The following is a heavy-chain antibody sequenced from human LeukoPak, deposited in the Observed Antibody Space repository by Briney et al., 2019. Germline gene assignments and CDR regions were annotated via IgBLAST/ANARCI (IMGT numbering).Heavy chain of an antibody. CDR3: ARFGSDSYGYKYYFDY. Sequence: SETLSLTCTVSGGSISSYYWSWIRQSPGKGLQWIGYISYGGSTNSDSSLKSRLTMSVDTSKNQFSLKLRSVTAADTAVYYCARFGSDSYGYKYYFDYWGQGVRVTVSS. D-gene: IGHD3-16*01. V-gene: IGHV4-59*08. CDR1: GGSISSYY. J-gene: IGHJ4*02. CDR2: ISYGGST.